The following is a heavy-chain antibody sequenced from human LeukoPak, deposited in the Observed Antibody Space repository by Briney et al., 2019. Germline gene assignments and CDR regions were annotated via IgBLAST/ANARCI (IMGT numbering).Heavy chain of an antibody. Sequence: PGGSLRLSCAASGFKFSDHYIDWVRQAPGKGLEWVGRSRNKASSYTTEYAASVEGRFTISRDVSESSLYLQMNSLRAEDTAVYYCAKRPQRGSGWYYYFDYWGQGTLVTVSS. V-gene: IGHV3-72*01. CDR2: SRNKASSYTT. CDR3: AKRPQRGSGWYYYFDY. J-gene: IGHJ4*02. D-gene: IGHD6-19*01. CDR1: GFKFSDHY.